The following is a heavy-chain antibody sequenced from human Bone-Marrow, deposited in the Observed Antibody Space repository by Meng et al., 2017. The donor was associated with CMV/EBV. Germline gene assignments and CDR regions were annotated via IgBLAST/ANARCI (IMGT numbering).Heavy chain of an antibody. CDR3: ARGGITMVRGVIPKRCSNGGDH. J-gene: IGHJ5*02. D-gene: IGHD3-10*01. CDR1: GGYFSGYY. Sequence: QVQLQQLGAGLLKPSETLSLTCAVDGGYFSGYYWSWIRQPPVKGLEWIGEINHSGSTDYNPTLKSRVTISVDTSKNPFSLKLSSLTAADTAVYYCARGGITMVRGVIPKRCSNGGDHWGQGTLVTVSS. V-gene: IGHV4-34*01. CDR2: INHSGST.